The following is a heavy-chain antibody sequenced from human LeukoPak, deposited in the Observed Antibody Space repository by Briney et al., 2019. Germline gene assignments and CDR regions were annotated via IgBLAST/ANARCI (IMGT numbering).Heavy chain of an antibody. CDR2: IYYSGST. CDR1: GGSISSYY. Sequence: SETLSLTCTVSGGSISSYYWSWIRQPPGKGLEWIGYIYYSGSTNYNPSLKSRVTISVDTSKNQFSLKLSSVTAADTAVYYCARDVRGKVGATDVYYFDYWGQGTLVTVSS. J-gene: IGHJ4*02. CDR3: ARDVRGKVGATDVYYFDY. V-gene: IGHV4-59*01. D-gene: IGHD1-26*01.